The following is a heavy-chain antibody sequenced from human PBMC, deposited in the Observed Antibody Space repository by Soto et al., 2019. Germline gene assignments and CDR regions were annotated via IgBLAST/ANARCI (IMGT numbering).Heavy chain of an antibody. D-gene: IGHD6-13*01. CDR1: GFTLSAYW. CDR2: INRDGSKK. J-gene: IGHJ3*02. V-gene: IGHV3-7*05. CDR3: TRDVGPGSSSLYLDAVDI. Sequence: EVQLEESGGDLVQPGGSLRLSCAASGFTLSAYWMTWVRQAPGKGLEWVANINRDGSKKSYLDSVRGLITISRDNVGKFLYLQMNRPRADASPLYCWTRDVGPGSSSLYLDAVDIWGQGTMVTVSS.